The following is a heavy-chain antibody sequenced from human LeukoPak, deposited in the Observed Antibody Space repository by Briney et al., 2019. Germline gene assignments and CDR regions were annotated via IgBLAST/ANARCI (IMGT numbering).Heavy chain of an antibody. CDR2: IKQDGSEK. CDR1: GFTLSTYW. Sequence: GGSLRLSCAASGFTLSTYWMSWVRQAPGKGLEWVANIKQDGSEKYYVDSVKGRFTISRDNAKNSLYLQMNSLRVEDTAVYYCAKMAKYYYGSETYYFFDYWGQGTLVTVSS. CDR3: AKMAKYYYGSETYYFFDY. J-gene: IGHJ4*02. V-gene: IGHV3-7*01. D-gene: IGHD3-10*01.